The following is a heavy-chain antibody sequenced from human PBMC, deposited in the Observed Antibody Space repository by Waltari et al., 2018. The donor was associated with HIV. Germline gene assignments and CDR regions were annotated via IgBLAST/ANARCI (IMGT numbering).Heavy chain of an antibody. J-gene: IGHJ6*02. CDR2: LSGSVGST. D-gene: IGHD5-12*01. CDR1: GFTFSHYA. V-gene: IGHV3-23*01. CDR3: AKDPMDIVATINYSGMDV. Sequence: EVQLLESGGGLVQPGGSLRFSCAAFGFTFSHYAISWVRRAQGKGREWVSALSGSVGSTYSAESGKGRFSISIDNSKTTRYLQMNGLIAEDTAVYYCAKDPMDIVATINYSGMDVWGQGTTVTVSS.